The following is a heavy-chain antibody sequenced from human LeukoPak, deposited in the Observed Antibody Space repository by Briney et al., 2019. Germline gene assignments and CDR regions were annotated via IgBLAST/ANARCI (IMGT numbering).Heavy chain of an antibody. CDR3: ARVSSASSSDHLGY. Sequence: GGSLRLSCAASGFTFSSYEMNWVRQSPGKGLEWVSYISSSGSTIYYADSVKGRFTISRDNAKNSLYLQMNSLRAGDTAVYYCARVSSASSSDHLGYWGQGTLVTVSS. V-gene: IGHV3-48*03. CDR1: GFTFSSYE. D-gene: IGHD6-6*01. CDR2: ISSSGSTI. J-gene: IGHJ4*02.